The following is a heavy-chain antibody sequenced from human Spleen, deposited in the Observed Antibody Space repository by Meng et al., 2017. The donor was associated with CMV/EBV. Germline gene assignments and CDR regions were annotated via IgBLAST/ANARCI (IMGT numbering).Heavy chain of an antibody. J-gene: IGHJ5*02. CDR3: ARLTASIHYSDDL. Sequence: AASGFSFSQSWIHWVRQAPGKGLMWVSRIDRDGAVTNYADSVKGRFIISRDNGKNTVSLEMNSLRVEDTAVYFCARLTASIHYSDDLWGRGTLVTVSS. D-gene: IGHD2-21*01. V-gene: IGHV3-74*01. CDR2: IDRDGAVT. CDR1: GFSFSQSW.